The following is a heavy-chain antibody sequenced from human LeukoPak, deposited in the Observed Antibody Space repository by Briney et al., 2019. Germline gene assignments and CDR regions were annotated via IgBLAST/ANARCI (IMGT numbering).Heavy chain of an antibody. CDR2: IYYSGTT. CDR3: AKHYMGSSYNHGLDC. V-gene: IGHV4-39*01. J-gene: IGHJ4*02. CDR1: GGSISSYY. Sequence: SETLSLTCTVSGGSISSYYWSWIRQPPGKGLEWIGSIYYSGTTYYNPSLKSRVTISVGTSKNQFSLKLSSVTAADTALYYCAKHYMGSSYNHGLDCWGQGTLVTVSS. D-gene: IGHD3-10*01.